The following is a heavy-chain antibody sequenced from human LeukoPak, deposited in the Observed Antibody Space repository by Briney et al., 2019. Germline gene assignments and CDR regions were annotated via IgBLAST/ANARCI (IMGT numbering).Heavy chain of an antibody. J-gene: IGHJ4*02. Sequence: SQTLSLTCTVSGGSISSGGYYWGWIRQHPGKGLEWIGYIYYSGSTYYNPSLKSRVTMSVDTSENQFSLKLSSVTAADTAVYYCVTTVGSYFDYWSQGTLVTVSS. D-gene: IGHD3-16*01. CDR3: VTTVGSYFDY. V-gene: IGHV4-31*03. CDR1: GGSISSGGYY. CDR2: IYYSGST.